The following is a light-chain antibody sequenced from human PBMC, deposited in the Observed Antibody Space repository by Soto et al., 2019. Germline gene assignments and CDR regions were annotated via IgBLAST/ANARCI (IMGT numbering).Light chain of an antibody. CDR1: QGISSY. CDR2: AAS. CDR3: QQYYSYPWT. V-gene: IGKV1-8*01. Sequence: AIRMTQSPSSFPASTEDRVTITCRASQGISSYLAWYQQKPGKAPKLLIYAASTLQSGVPSRFSGSGSGTDFTLTISCLQSEDFATYYCQQYYSYPWTFGQGTKVDIK. J-gene: IGKJ1*01.